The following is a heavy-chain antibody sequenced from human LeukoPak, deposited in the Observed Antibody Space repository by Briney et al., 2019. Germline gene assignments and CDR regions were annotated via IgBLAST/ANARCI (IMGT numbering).Heavy chain of an antibody. D-gene: IGHD6-13*01. CDR1: GGSIRSYY. Sequence: SETLSLTCTASGGSIRSYYWSWIRQPAGKGLEWIGRIYTSGSTNYNPSLKSRVTMSVDTSKNQFSLKLSSVTAADTAVYYCARFRIAAAGTYRASYYYMDVWGKGTTVTVSS. CDR3: ARFRIAAAGTYRASYYYMDV. CDR2: IYTSGST. J-gene: IGHJ6*03. V-gene: IGHV4-4*07.